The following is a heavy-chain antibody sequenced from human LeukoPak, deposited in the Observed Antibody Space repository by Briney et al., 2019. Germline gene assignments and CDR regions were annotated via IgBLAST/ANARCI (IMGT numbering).Heavy chain of an antibody. CDR3: ATLFPGD. Sequence: GGSLRLSCAASGFTFSRYWLHCVRQAPGKGLVWVSRINSDGIITTYADSVKGRFSLSRDNAKNTLYLQMNSLRAEDTAVYYCATLFPGDWGQGTLVTVSS. CDR2: INSDGIIT. D-gene: IGHD2-15*01. J-gene: IGHJ4*02. V-gene: IGHV3-74*01. CDR1: GFTFSRYW.